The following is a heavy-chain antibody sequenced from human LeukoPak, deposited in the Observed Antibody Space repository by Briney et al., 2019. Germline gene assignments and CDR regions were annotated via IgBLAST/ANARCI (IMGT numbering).Heavy chain of an antibody. D-gene: IGHD2-21*02. CDR1: GFTFSSYA. Sequence: GGSLRLSCAASGFTFSSYAMSWVRQAPGEGLEWVSSISDSSDNTYYADSVKGRFTISRDNSKNTVFLQMNSLRVEDTALYYCTRGQSYCGADCYSDWGQGTLVTVSS. CDR3: TRGQSYCGADCYSD. CDR2: ISDSSDNT. V-gene: IGHV3-23*01. J-gene: IGHJ4*02.